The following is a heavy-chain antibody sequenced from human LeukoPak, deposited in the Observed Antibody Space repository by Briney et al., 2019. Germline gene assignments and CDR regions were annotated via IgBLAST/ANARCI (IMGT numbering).Heavy chain of an antibody. CDR1: GFTFSSYA. Sequence: PGGSLRLSCAASGFTFSSYAMSWVRQAPGKGLEWVSVIYSGGSTYYADSVKGRFTISRHNSKNTLYLQMNSLRAEDTAVYYCASDRPRYCSSTSCPRHYGMDVWGQGTTVTVSS. V-gene: IGHV3-53*04. D-gene: IGHD2-2*01. CDR2: IYSGGST. CDR3: ASDRPRYCSSTSCPRHYGMDV. J-gene: IGHJ6*02.